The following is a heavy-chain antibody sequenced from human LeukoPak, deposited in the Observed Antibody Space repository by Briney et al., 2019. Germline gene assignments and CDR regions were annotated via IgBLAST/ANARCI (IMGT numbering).Heavy chain of an antibody. CDR3: ARGLVYYDSSGYYNLGYYFDY. V-gene: IGHV4-30-4*01. Sequence: PSETLSLTCTVSGGSISSGDYYWSWIRQPPGKGLEWIGYIYYSGSTYYNPSLKSRVTISVDTSKNQFSLKLSSVTAADTAVYYCARGLVYYDSSGYYNLGYYFDYWGQGTLVTVSP. CDR1: GGSISSGDYY. D-gene: IGHD3-22*01. CDR2: IYYSGST. J-gene: IGHJ4*02.